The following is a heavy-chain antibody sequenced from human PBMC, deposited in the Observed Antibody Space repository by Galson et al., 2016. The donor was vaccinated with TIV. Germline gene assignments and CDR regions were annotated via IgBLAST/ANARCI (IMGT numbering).Heavy chain of an antibody. CDR1: GFIFNSFA. V-gene: IGHV3-23*01. CDR2: ISRRGFNT. D-gene: IGHD3-22*01. J-gene: IGHJ6*02. CDR3: ARPGLLQNYDNIDYYYDYYYYGLDV. Sequence: SLRLSCAASGFIFNSFAMSWVRQAPGKGLQWVSAISRRGFNTYYADSAKGRFTISRDNSKNTLYLQMNSLRAEDTAVYYCARPGLLQNYDNIDYYYDYYYYGLDVWGQGTTVTVSS.